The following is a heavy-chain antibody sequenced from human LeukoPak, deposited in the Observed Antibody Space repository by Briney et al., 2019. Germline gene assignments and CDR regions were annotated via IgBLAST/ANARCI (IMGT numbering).Heavy chain of an antibody. D-gene: IGHD1-1*01. Sequence: ASVKVSCKASGYTFTGYYMHWVRQAPGQGLEWMGWINPSSGGTNYAQKFQARVTMTRDTSINTAYMELSRLTSDDTAVYFCARIRETGTVFDPWGQGTLVTVSS. CDR1: GYTFTGYY. J-gene: IGHJ5*02. CDR2: INPSSGGT. CDR3: ARIRETGTVFDP. V-gene: IGHV1-2*02.